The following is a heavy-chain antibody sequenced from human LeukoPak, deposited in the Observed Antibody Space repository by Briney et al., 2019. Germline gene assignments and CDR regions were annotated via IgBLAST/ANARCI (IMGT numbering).Heavy chain of an antibody. CDR3: TRQMYYYISGTYYSSLDV. J-gene: IGHJ6*02. V-gene: IGHV6-1*01. D-gene: IGHD3-10*01. CDR1: GDRVSINGAA. CDR2: TYYRSKWYS. Sequence: SQTLSLTFALSGDRVSINGAAWNWIRQSPSRGLEWLGSTYYRSKWYSEYGVSVKSRITINPDTSKNQFSLQLNSVTPGDTAVYYCTRQMYYYISGTYYSSLDVWGQGTTVIVSS.